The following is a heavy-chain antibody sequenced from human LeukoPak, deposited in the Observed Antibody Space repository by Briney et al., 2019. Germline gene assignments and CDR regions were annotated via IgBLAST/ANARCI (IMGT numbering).Heavy chain of an antibody. J-gene: IGHJ5*02. Sequence: GASVKVSCKVSGYTLTELSMHWVRQAPGKGLEWMGGFDPEDGEAIYAQKFQGRVTMTEDTSTDTAYMELSSLRSEDTAEYYCATDRLYCSGGSCFRWFDPWGQGTLVTVSS. V-gene: IGHV1-24*01. CDR1: GYTLTELS. CDR3: ATDRLYCSGGSCFRWFDP. CDR2: FDPEDGEA. D-gene: IGHD2-15*01.